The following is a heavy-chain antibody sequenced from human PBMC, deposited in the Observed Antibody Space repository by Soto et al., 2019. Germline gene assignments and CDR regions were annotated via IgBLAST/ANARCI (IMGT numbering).Heavy chain of an antibody. CDR1: GFTFSSYG. CDR3: ARENFRHYCGMDV. CDR2: IWYDGSNK. J-gene: IGHJ6*02. D-gene: IGHD1-7*01. Sequence: GGSLGLSCAASGFTFSSYGMHWVRQAPGKGLEWVAVIWYDGSNKYYADSVKGRFTISRDNSKNTLYLQMNSLRAEDTAVYYCARENFRHYCGMDVWGQGTTVTVSS. V-gene: IGHV3-33*01.